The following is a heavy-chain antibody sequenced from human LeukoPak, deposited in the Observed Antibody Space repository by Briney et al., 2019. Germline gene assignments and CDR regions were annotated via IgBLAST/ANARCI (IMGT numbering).Heavy chain of an antibody. J-gene: IGHJ2*01. Sequence: PGRSLRLSCAASGFTFSSYGMIWVRQAPGKGLEWVSGIYGSGGSTYYADSVKGRFTIFRDNSKNTLSLLMNSLRDEDTATYYCAKAPVRLRYFDLWGRGTLVTVSS. CDR2: IYGSGGST. D-gene: IGHD4-23*01. CDR1: GFTFSSYG. V-gene: IGHV3-23*01. CDR3: AKAPVRLRYFDL.